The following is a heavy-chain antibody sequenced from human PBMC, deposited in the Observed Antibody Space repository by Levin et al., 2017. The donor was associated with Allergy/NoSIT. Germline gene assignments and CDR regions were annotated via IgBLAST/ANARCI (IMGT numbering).Heavy chain of an antibody. CDR2: INTNTGNP. Sequence: GESLKISCKASGYTFTSYAMNWVRQAPGQGLEWMGWINTNTGNPTYAQGFTGRFVFSLDTSVSTAYLQISSLKAEDTAVYYCARDGGFGIFGNLINYFDYWGQGTLVTVSS. CDR1: GYTFTSYA. D-gene: IGHD3-3*01. V-gene: IGHV7-4-1*02. J-gene: IGHJ4*02. CDR3: ARDGGFGIFGNLINYFDY.